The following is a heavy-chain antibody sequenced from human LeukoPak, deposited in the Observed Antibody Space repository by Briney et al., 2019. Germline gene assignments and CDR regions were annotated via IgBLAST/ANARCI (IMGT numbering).Heavy chain of an antibody. CDR2: IYSGDNT. J-gene: IGHJ4*02. D-gene: IGHD3-3*01. CDR1: GFTVSSNY. V-gene: IGHV3-53*05. Sequence: PGGSLRLSCAASGFTVSSNYMSWVRQAPGEGLEWVSVIYSGDNTYYADSVKGRFTISRDNSKNTLYLQMNSLRAEDTAVYYCARDEGHDYGFWSGYYPADYWGQGTLVTVSS. CDR3: ARDEGHDYGFWSGYYPADY.